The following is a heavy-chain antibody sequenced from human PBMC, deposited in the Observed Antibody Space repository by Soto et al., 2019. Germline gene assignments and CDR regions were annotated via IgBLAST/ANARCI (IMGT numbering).Heavy chain of an antibody. CDR3: ARHRHPRGTVGATSPLDP. Sequence: GGSLRLSCAISVFSFSSNYLSWVRQAPGKGLEWVSVHYSGGSTYYADSVQGRFTISRDKSNNTLYLQMRRVRAEDTAVYFCARHRHPRGTVGATSPLDPWGQGTQVTVSS. D-gene: IGHD1-26*01. CDR1: VFSFSSNY. V-gene: IGHV3-53*01. CDR2: HYSGGST. J-gene: IGHJ5*02.